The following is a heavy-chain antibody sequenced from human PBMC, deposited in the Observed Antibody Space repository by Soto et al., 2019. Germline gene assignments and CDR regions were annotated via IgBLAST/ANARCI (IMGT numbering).Heavy chain of an antibody. CDR3: ARGLECRGSCLDKPTWFGP. J-gene: IGHJ5*02. D-gene: IGHD1-1*01. CDR2: IMPSFGTP. V-gene: IGHV1-69*06. CDR1: GGTFSTYT. Sequence: QVQLVQSGAEVKKSGSSVKVSCKASGGTFSTYTFSWVRQAPGQGLEWMGRIMPSFGTPYYAQKFQGRVTITADKSRSTVYMEQSSLGSDDTAVYFCARGLECRGSCLDKPTWFGPWGQGTLCTVSS.